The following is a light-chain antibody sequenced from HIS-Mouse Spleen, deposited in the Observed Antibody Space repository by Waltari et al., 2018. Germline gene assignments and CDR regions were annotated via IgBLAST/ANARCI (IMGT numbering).Light chain of an antibody. Sequence: QSALTQPPSVSGSPGQSVTISCTGTSSDVGSYNRVSWYQQPPGTAPKLMIYEVSKRPSGVPDRFTGSKSGSTASLTISGLQAEDEADYYCSSYTSSSTVFGTGTKVTVL. CDR1: SSDVGSYNR. CDR2: EVS. CDR3: SSYTSSSTV. J-gene: IGLJ1*01. V-gene: IGLV2-18*02.